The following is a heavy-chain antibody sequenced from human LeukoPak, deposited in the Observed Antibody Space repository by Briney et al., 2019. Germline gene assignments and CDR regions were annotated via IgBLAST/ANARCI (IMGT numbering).Heavy chain of an antibody. CDR2: INPNSGGT. CDR1: GYTFTGYY. D-gene: IGHD6-13*01. V-gene: IGHV1-2*02. J-gene: IGHJ6*02. Sequence: GASVKVSCKASGYTFTGYYMHWVRQAPGQGLEWMGWINPNSGGTNYAQKFQGRVTMTRDTSISTAYMELSRLRSDDTAVYYCVSPLEYSSRFYYYYYGMDVWGQGTTVTVSS. CDR3: VSPLEYSSRFYYYYYGMDV.